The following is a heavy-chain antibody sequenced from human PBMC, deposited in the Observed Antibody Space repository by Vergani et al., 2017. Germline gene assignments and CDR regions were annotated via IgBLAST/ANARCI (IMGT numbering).Heavy chain of an antibody. D-gene: IGHD6-19*01. V-gene: IGHV4-39*01. Sequence: QLQLQESGPGLVKPSATLSLTCSVSGASIRSSNYYWGWIRQPPGKGLEWIASIYYSGSTYYNQSLTSRVNISVDTSKNQFSLKLISVTAADTAVYFCARHSTVEWLVKLGWIDPWGQGILVTVSS. CDR3: ARHSTVEWLVKLGWIDP. CDR2: IYYSGST. J-gene: IGHJ5*02. CDR1: GASIRSSNYY.